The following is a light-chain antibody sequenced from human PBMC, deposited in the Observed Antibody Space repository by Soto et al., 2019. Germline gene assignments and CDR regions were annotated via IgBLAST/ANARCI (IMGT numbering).Light chain of an antibody. CDR2: DAS. V-gene: IGKV3-20*01. CDR1: QSVTNNY. Sequence: EIVLTQSPGTLSLSPGERATLSCRTSQSVTNNYLAWYQQKPGQAPRLLIYDASTRATGIPDRFSGSGSGTDFTLTISRLEPEDFAVYYCQQYGDSPRPFDHGTKVEIK. J-gene: IGKJ1*01. CDR3: QQYGDSPRP.